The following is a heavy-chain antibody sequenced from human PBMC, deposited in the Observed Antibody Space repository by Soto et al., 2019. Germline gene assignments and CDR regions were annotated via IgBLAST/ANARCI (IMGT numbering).Heavy chain of an antibody. CDR1: GSTFSNYG. V-gene: IGHV3-30*18. D-gene: IGHD2-8*01. Sequence: QVQLVASGGGVVQPGRSLRLSCAASGSTFSNYGMHWVRQAPGKGLEWVAITSYDGSDKSYADSVKGRFTISRDNSNDTLYLQMNSLRADDTAVYYCAKDLTVFYYHGMDVWGQGTTVTVSS. CDR2: TSYDGSDK. J-gene: IGHJ6*02. CDR3: AKDLTVFYYHGMDV.